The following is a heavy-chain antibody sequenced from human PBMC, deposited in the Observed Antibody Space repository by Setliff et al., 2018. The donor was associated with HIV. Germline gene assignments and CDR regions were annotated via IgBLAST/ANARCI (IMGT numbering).Heavy chain of an antibody. Sequence: ASVKVSCKASGYTFSQYGFSWVRQAPGQGLEWMGWINSYNGNINYAQKFQGRVTMTTDTSTSTAYMELRSLRSDDTAVYYCARAAPIRGNWFDPWGQGTLVTVSS. CDR3: ARAAPIRGNWFDP. J-gene: IGHJ5*02. V-gene: IGHV1-18*01. CDR1: GYTFSQYG. CDR2: INSYNGNI. D-gene: IGHD1-26*01.